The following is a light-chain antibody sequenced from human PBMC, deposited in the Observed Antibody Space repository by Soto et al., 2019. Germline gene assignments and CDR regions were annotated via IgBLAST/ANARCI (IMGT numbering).Light chain of an antibody. J-gene: IGLJ1*01. Sequence: QSVLTQPASVSGSPGQSITISCTGTSSDVGGYNYVSWYQQHPGKAPKLIIYEVSNRPSGVSNRFSGSKSGNTASLTISGXXXXXXXXYXCNSYTSKSTGVFGTGTK. CDR3: NSYTSKSTGV. CDR1: SSDVGGYNY. V-gene: IGLV2-14*01. CDR2: EVS.